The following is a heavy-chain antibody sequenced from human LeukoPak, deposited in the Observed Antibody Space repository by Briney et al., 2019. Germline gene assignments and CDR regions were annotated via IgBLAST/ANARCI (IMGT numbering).Heavy chain of an antibody. J-gene: IGHJ5*02. CDR1: GDSITRGDYD. CDR2: MHYTGTT. CDR3: AKHLSGSSWFDP. V-gene: IGHV4-30-4*08. D-gene: IGHD1-26*01. Sequence: SETLSLTCTVAGDSITRGDYDWTWIRQPPWKGLEWAAYMHYTGTTYYNSSLKCRLTISVDTSKKLFSLRLSFVTAADTAMYYCAKHLSGSSWFDPWGQGTLVTVSS.